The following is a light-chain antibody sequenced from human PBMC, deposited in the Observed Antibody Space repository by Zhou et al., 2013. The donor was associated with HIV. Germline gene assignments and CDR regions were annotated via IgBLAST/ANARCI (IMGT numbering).Light chain of an antibody. Sequence: DIQMTQSPSTLSASVGDRVIITCRASQSISSWLAWYQQKPGKSPNLLISKASSLESGVPSRFSGSESGTEFTLTISSLQPDDFATYYCQQCDSYSYAFGQGTKVEMK. CDR3: QQCDSYSYA. V-gene: IGKV1-5*03. J-gene: IGKJ2*01. CDR2: KAS. CDR1: QSISSW.